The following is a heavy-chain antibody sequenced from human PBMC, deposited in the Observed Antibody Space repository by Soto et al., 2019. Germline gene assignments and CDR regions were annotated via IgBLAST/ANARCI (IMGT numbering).Heavy chain of an antibody. Sequence: QVQRVKSGAEWRKPGSSVGVSCKASGGSFTRQPISGGRQAPGQGLEWMGGIIPIFGTANHAQKFQGRVTIIADESTSTVYMELSSLRSDDTAIYYCARGWGYDSTDYYYAYWGQGTLVIVSS. CDR3: ARGWGYDSTDYYYAY. CDR1: GGSFTRQP. D-gene: IGHD3-22*01. CDR2: IIPIFGTA. V-gene: IGHV1-69*01. J-gene: IGHJ4*02.